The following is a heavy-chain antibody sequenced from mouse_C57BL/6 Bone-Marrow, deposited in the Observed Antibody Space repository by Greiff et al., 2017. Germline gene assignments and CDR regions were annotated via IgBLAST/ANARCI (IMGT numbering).Heavy chain of an antibody. Sequence: QVQLQQSGPELVKPGASVKISCKASGYAFSSSWMNWVKQRPGQGLEWIGRIYPADGDTNYTEKFQGKATLTADKSSTTAYMQLSSLTYEDSAVYCCAKGGTAQAIFADWGQGALVTVAA. J-gene: IGHJ3*01. CDR2: IYPADGDT. CDR1: GYAFSSSW. V-gene: IGHV1-82*01. CDR3: AKGGTAQAIFAD. D-gene: IGHD3-2*02.